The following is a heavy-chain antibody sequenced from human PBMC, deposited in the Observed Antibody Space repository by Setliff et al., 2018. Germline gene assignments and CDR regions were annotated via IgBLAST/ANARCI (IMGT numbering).Heavy chain of an antibody. CDR2: IYPGDSDT. Sequence: GESLKISCKTSGFSFTTNWIVWVRQMPGKGLEWVGIIYPGDSDTRYSPSLQGQVTISADKSITTANLQWSSLRASDTAMYYCARHFGFSAGWYADYWGQGTLVTVSS. D-gene: IGHD6-19*01. CDR1: GFSFTTNW. J-gene: IGHJ4*02. CDR3: ARHFGFSAGWYADY. V-gene: IGHV5-51*01.